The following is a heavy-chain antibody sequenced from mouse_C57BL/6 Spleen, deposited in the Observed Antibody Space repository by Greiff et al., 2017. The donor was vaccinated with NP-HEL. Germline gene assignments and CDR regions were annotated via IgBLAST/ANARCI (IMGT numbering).Heavy chain of an antibody. D-gene: IGHD2-4*01. V-gene: IGHV1-4*01. CDR3: ARSLYDYLYAMDY. Sequence: VQLQQSGAELARPGASVKMSCKASGYTFTSYTMHWVKQRPGQGLEWIGYINPSSGYTKYNQKFKDKATLTADKSSSTAYMQLSSLTSEDSAVYYCARSLYDYLYAMDYWGQGTSVTVSS. CDR1: GYTFTSYT. CDR2: INPSSGYT. J-gene: IGHJ4*01.